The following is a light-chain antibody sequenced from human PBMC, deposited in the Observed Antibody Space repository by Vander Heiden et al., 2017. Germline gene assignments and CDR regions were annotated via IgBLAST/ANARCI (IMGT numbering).Light chain of an antibody. CDR2: QES. CDR1: KSGAKY. CDR3: QAWDSSTADGV. J-gene: IGLJ2*01. Sequence: SYELTQPRPVSVSPGQTASINRSGHKSGAKYAGWYQQKPGQSPVLVIYQESTRPSGIPERVSGSNSGNTATLTISGTQAMDEADYYCQAWDSSTADGVFGGGTKLTVL. V-gene: IGLV3-1*01.